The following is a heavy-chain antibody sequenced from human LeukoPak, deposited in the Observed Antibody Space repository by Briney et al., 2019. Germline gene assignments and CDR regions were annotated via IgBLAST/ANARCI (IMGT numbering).Heavy chain of an antibody. Sequence: SETLSLTCTVSGGSISSYYWSWIRQPPGKGLEWIGYIYYSGSINYNPSLKSRVTISVDTSKNQFSLKLSSVTAADTAVYYCARGLEYYDILTGVTGTEYFQHWGQGTLVTVSS. V-gene: IGHV4-59*01. CDR3: ARGLEYYDILTGVTGTEYFQH. CDR1: GGSISSYY. CDR2: IYYSGSI. J-gene: IGHJ1*01. D-gene: IGHD3-9*01.